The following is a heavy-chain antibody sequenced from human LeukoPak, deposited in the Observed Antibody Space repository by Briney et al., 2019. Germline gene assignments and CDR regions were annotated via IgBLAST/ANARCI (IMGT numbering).Heavy chain of an antibody. CDR1: GFTFSSYW. CDR2: IKQDGSEK. Sequence: GGSLRLSCAASGFTFSSYWMSWVRPPPGKGREWWANIKQDGSEKYHVDSVKGRFTISRDNSYKTLYLQMNSLRAEDTAVYYCAKDSSLYGTSWWGNYFDYWGQGTLVTVSS. V-gene: IGHV3-7*01. D-gene: IGHD6-13*01. J-gene: IGHJ4*02. CDR3: AKDSSLYGTSWWGNYFDY.